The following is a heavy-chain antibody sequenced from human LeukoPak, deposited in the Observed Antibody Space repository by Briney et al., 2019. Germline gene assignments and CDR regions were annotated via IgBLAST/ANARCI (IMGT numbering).Heavy chain of an antibody. CDR1: GFTFSSYS. D-gene: IGHD2-21*01. J-gene: IGHJ3*02. V-gene: IGHV3-48*04. CDR2: ISNSGSTI. CDR3: VKDTGESLVFDI. Sequence: GGSLRLSCAASGFTFSSYSMNWVRQAPGKGLEWVSYISNSGSTIYYADSVKGRFTVSRDNTKNSLYLQMNSLRAEDTAMYYCVKDTGESLVFDIWGQGTMVTVSS.